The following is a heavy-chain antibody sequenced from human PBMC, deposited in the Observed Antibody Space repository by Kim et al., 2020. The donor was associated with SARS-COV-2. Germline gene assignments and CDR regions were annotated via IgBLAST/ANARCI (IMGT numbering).Heavy chain of an antibody. D-gene: IGHD3-9*01. CDR3: TTEDGSGYGDYYYYYGMDV. Sequence: GRFTISRDDSKNTLYLQMNSLKTEDTAVYYCTTEDGSGYGDYYYYYGMDVWGQGTTVTVSS. J-gene: IGHJ6*02. V-gene: IGHV3-15*01.